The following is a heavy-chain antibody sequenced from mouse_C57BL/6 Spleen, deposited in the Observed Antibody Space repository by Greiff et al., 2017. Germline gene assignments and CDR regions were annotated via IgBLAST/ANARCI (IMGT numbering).Heavy chain of an antibody. CDR2: IYPRSGNT. D-gene: IGHD1-1*01. V-gene: IGHV1-81*01. J-gene: IGHJ1*03. CDR1: GYTFTSYG. CDR3: ARNGSSHWYFDV. Sequence: VKLQESGAELARPGASVKLSCKASGYTFTSYGISWVKQRTGQGLEWIGEIYPRSGNTYYNEKFKGKATLTADKSSSTAYMELRSLTSEDSAVYFCARNGSSHWYFDVGGTGTTVTVSS.